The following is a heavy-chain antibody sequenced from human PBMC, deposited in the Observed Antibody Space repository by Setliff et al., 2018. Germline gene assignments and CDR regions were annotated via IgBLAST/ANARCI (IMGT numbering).Heavy chain of an antibody. J-gene: IGHJ3*01. V-gene: IGHV2-5*02. CDR2: IYWDGDE. CDR1: GFSLSDFGVG. CDR3: AYRRKMSARYDAFEV. Sequence: SGPTLVNPTQTLTLTCSFSGFSLSDFGVGVGWIRQPPGKAPEWLALIYWDGDEHYTPSLEKRLTITRDTSKNQLVLTVSNMDSMDTATYFCAYRRKMSARYDAFEVWGQGTLVTVSS. D-gene: IGHD2-15*01.